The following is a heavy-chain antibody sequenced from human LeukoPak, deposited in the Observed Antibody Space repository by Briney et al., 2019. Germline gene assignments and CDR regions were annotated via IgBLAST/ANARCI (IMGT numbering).Heavy chain of an antibody. CDR1: GYSFTSYW. D-gene: IGHD3-10*01. J-gene: IGHJ4*02. Sequence: GESLKISCKGSGYSFTSYWIGWVRQMPGKGLEWMGIIYPGDSDTRYSPSFQGQVTISADKSISTAYLQWSSLKASDTAMYYCARRYSRGSGSYYRFDYWGQGTLVTVSS. V-gene: IGHV5-51*01. CDR3: ARRYSRGSGSYYRFDY. CDR2: IYPGDSDT.